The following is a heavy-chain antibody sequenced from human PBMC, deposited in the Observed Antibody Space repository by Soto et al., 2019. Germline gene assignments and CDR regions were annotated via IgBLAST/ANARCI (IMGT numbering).Heavy chain of an antibody. CDR3: ARGWGSGWYGFYFDY. CDR2: INHSGST. V-gene: IGHV4-34*01. Sequence: SETLSLTCAVYGGSFSGYYWSWIRPPPGKGLEWIGEINHSGSTNYNPSLKSRVTISVDTSKNQFSLKLSSVTAADTAVYYCARGWGSGWYGFYFDYWGQGTLVT. CDR1: GGSFSGYY. J-gene: IGHJ4*02. D-gene: IGHD6-19*01.